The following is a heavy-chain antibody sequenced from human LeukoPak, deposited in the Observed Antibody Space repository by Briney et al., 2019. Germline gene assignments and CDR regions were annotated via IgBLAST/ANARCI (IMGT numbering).Heavy chain of an antibody. CDR3: ARGYDYGDYVGDFDY. CDR1: GYTFTSYP. V-gene: IGHV1-18*01. CDR2: ITTYNGYT. D-gene: IGHD4-17*01. J-gene: IGHJ4*02. Sequence: EASVKVSCKASGYTFTSYPISWVRRAPGQGLEWMGWITTYNGYTKYAQKLQDRVTMTTDTPTTTAYMGLRGLRSDDTAVYYCARGYDYGDYVGDFDYWGQGTLVTVSS.